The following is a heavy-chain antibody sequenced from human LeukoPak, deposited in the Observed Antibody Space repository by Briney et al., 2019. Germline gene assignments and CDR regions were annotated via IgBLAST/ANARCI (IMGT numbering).Heavy chain of an antibody. D-gene: IGHD2-2*01. CDR2: ISSSSSYI. Sequence: GGSLRLSCAASGFTFSSYSMNWVRQAPGKGLEWVSSISSSSSYIYYADSVKGRFTISRDNAKNSLYLQMNSLRAEDTAVHYCARVEYCSSTSCFRYWGQGTLVTVSS. CDR3: ARVEYCSSTSCFRY. CDR1: GFTFSSYS. J-gene: IGHJ4*02. V-gene: IGHV3-21*01.